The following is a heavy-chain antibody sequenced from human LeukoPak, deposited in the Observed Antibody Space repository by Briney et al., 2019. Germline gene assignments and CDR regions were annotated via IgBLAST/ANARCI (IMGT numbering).Heavy chain of an antibody. J-gene: IGHJ3*02. CDR3: ARLPTPYCGGDCYGNAFDI. V-gene: IGHV4-39*01. D-gene: IGHD2-21*02. CDR1: GGSISSNSYY. Sequence: SETLSLTCTVSGGSISSNSYYWDWIRQPPGKGLEWIGSIYYSGSTYYNPSLKSRVTISVDTSKNQFSLKLSSVTAADTAVYYCARLPTPYCGGDCYGNAFDIWGQGTMVTVSS. CDR2: IYYSGST.